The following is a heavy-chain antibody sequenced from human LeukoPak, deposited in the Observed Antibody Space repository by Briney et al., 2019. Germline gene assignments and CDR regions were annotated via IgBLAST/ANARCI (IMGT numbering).Heavy chain of an antibody. CDR1: GFTFRSYG. CDR3: AKPRIPVAGTDLDF. V-gene: IGHV3-30*18. CDR2: ISYDGSTK. J-gene: IGHJ4*02. Sequence: GGSLRLSCAASGFTFRSYGMHWVRQAPGKGLEWVAVISYDGSTKYYADSVKGRFTISRDNSKNTLYLQMNSLRPEDTAVYYRAKPRIPVAGTDLDFWGQGTLVTVSS. D-gene: IGHD6-19*01.